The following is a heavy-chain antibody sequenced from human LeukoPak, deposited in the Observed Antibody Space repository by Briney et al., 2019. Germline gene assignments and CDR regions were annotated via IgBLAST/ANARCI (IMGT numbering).Heavy chain of an antibody. J-gene: IGHJ4*02. CDR3: ARESDYDYVWGSYRGDY. V-gene: IGHV3-48*01. Sequence: GGSLRLSCAASEFAFSTYNMNWVRQAPGKGLEWVSYISTGSSTTYYADSVKGRFTISRDNVENSLYLQMNSLRAEDTAVYYCARESDYDYVWGSYRGDYWGQGTLVTVSS. CDR2: ISTGSSTT. D-gene: IGHD3-16*02. CDR1: EFAFSTYN.